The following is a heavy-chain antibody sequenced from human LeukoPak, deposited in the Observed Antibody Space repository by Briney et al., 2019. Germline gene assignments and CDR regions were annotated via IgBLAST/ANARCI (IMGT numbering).Heavy chain of an antibody. J-gene: IGHJ3*02. CDR1: GYSFTSYW. V-gene: IGHV5-51*01. CDR2: IYPGDSDT. Sequence: GESLKISCKGSGYSFTSYWIGWVRQLPGKGLEWMGIIYPGDSDTRYSPSSQGQVTISADKSISPAYLQWSSLKATDTAMYYGARQGSPPRYAFDIWGQGTMVTVSS. D-gene: IGHD1-1*01. CDR3: ARQGSPPRYAFDI.